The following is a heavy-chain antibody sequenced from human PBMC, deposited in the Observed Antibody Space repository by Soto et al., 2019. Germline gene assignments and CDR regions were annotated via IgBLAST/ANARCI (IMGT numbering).Heavy chain of an antibody. Sequence: QVQLQQWGAGLLKPSETLSLTCAVYGGSFSGYYWSWIRQPPGKGLEWIGEINHSGSTNYNPSLKSRVTISVDTSKNQFSLKLSSVTAADTAVYYCARGTREGWYFDLWGRGTPVTVSS. CDR1: GGSFSGYY. CDR3: ARGTREGWYFDL. V-gene: IGHV4-34*01. CDR2: INHSGST. J-gene: IGHJ2*01.